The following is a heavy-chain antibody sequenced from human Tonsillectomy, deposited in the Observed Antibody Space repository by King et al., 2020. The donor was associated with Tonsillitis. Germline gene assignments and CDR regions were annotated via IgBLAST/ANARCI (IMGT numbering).Heavy chain of an antibody. CDR3: ARDPLGAYLPFIYGMDV. CDR1: GGTFSSYA. Sequence: QLVQSGAEVKKPGSSVKVSCKASGGTFSSYAISWVRQAPGQGLEWMGGIIPIFGTANYAQKFQGRVTITADESTSTAYMELSSLRSEDTAVYYCARDPLGAYLPFIYGMDVWGQGATVTVSS. V-gene: IGHV1-69*01. CDR2: IIPIFGTA. D-gene: IGHD4-17*01. J-gene: IGHJ6*02.